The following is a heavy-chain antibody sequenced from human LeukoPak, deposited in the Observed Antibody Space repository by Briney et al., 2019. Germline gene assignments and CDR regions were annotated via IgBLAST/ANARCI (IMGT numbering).Heavy chain of an antibody. CDR2: IYTSGST. Sequence: SETLSPTCTVSGGSISSGSYYWSWIRQPAGKGLEWIGRIYTSGSTNYNPSLKSRVTISVDTSKNQFSLKLSSVTAADTAVYYCARSEVVIAIGYNWFDPWGQGTLVTVSS. D-gene: IGHD2-21*01. CDR3: ARSEVVIAIGYNWFDP. V-gene: IGHV4-61*02. J-gene: IGHJ5*02. CDR1: GGSISSGSYY.